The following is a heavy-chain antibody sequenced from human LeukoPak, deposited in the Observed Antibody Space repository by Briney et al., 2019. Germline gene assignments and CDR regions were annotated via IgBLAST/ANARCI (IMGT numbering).Heavy chain of an antibody. V-gene: IGHV4-31*03. D-gene: IGHD6-13*01. CDR2: IYYSGST. CDR3: ARDGGSSWSDYYGMEV. Sequence: PSETLSLTCTVSGGSISSGGYYWSWIRQHPGKGLEWIGYIYYSGSTYYNPSLKSRVTISVDTSKNQFSLKLSSVTAADTAVYYCARDGGSSWSDYYGMEVWGQGTTVTVSS. CDR1: GGSISSGGYY. J-gene: IGHJ6*02.